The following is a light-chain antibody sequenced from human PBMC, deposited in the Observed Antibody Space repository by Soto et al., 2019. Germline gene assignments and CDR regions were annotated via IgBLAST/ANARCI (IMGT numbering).Light chain of an antibody. Sequence: QSALTQPPSASGSPGQSVTISCTGTSRDVGGYNFVSWYQQQPGKAPKLLIYEDTKLPSGVPDRFSGSKSGNTASLTVSGLQIDDAADYYCISRAGYPLWVFGGGTKFTVL. V-gene: IGLV2-8*01. CDR2: EDT. CDR3: ISRAGYPLWV. CDR1: SRDVGGYNF. J-gene: IGLJ3*02.